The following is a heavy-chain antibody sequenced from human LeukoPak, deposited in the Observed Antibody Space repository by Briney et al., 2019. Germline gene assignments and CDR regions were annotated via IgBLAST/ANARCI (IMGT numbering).Heavy chain of an antibody. V-gene: IGHV3-21*01. CDR2: ISSSSSYI. Sequence: GGSLRLSCTASGFSFGDYSMNWVRQAPGKGLEWVSSISSSSSYIYYADSVKGRFTISRDNAKNSLYLQMNSLRAEDTAVYYCARDLRGYSYGVIIDYWGQGTLVTVSS. CDR3: ARDLRGYSYGVIIDY. J-gene: IGHJ4*02. CDR1: GFSFGDYS. D-gene: IGHD5-18*01.